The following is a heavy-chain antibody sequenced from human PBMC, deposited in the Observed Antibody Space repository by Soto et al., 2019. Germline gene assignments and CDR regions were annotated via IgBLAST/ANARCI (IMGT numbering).Heavy chain of an antibody. D-gene: IGHD2-21*02. J-gene: IGHJ6*02. V-gene: IGHV4-59*01. CDR3: ARDLWGYCGTDCYPLDV. CDR2: MYNTGST. CDR1: GGSISGYY. Sequence: PSETLSLTCTVSGGSISGYYWSRIRQPPGKGLEWIGYMYNTGSTVYNPSFKSRVTISVDTSKNQFSLKLNSVTAADTAVYYCARDLWGYCGTDCYPLDVWGQGTTVTV.